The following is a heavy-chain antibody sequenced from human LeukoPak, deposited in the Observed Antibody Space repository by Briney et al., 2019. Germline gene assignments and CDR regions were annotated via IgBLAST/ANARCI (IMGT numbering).Heavy chain of an antibody. CDR3: ARHSYGTFDY. CDR1: GDSINTKSYY. V-gene: IGHV4-39*01. Sequence: SETLSLTCTVSGDSINTKSYYWGWIRQPPGKGLEWIGSIYYSGNTYYNPSLKSRVTLSIDTSKNQFSLRLSSVTAAGTAVYYCARHSYGTFDYWGQGTLVTVSS. CDR2: IYYSGNT. J-gene: IGHJ4*02. D-gene: IGHD5-18*01.